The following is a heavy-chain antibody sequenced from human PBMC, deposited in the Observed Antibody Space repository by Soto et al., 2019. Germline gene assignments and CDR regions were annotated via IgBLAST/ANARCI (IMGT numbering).Heavy chain of an antibody. CDR2: IIPIFGTV. D-gene: IGHD5-12*01. CDR1: GGTFSNYP. CDR3: ARGNHRWLQLWYFDL. V-gene: IGHV1-69*12. Sequence: VHLEQSGAEVKRPGSSVKVSCKASGGTFSNYPISWVRQAPGQGLEWMGGIIPIFGTVNYAQKFQGRVTITADESTSTAYMELSSLRSEDTAVYYCARGNHRWLQLWYFDLWGRGTLVTVSS. J-gene: IGHJ2*01.